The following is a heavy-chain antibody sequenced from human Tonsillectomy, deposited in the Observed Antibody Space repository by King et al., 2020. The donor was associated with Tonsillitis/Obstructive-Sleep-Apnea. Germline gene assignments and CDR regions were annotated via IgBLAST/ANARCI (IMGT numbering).Heavy chain of an antibody. Sequence: VQLVESGAEVKKPGESLKISCKGSGYTFTNYWIGWVRQMPGKGLEWMGIIYPGDSDTRYSPSFQGQVTTSADKSISTAYLQWGILKASDTAMYYCARRGYGDYVSWFDPWGQGTLVTVSS. CDR3: ARRGYGDYVSWFDP. CDR2: IYPGDSDT. CDR1: GYTFTNYW. D-gene: IGHD4-17*01. J-gene: IGHJ5*02. V-gene: IGHV5-51*01.